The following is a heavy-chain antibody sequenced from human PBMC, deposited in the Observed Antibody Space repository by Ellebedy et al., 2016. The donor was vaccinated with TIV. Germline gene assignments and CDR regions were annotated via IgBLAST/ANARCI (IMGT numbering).Heavy chain of an antibody. Sequence: SETLSLXXAVYGGSFSGYYWSWIRQPPGKGLEWIGEINHSGSTNYNPSLKSRVTISVDTSKNQFSLKLSSVTAADTAVYYCARACSGYDYFYYYYYGMDVWGQGTTVTVSS. CDR3: ARACSGYDYFYYYYYGMDV. D-gene: IGHD5-12*01. J-gene: IGHJ6*02. CDR2: INHSGST. CDR1: GGSFSGYY. V-gene: IGHV4-34*01.